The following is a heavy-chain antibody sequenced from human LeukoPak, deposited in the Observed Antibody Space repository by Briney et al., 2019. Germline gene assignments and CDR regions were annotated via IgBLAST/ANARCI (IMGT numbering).Heavy chain of an antibody. CDR2: INPNSGGT. Sequence: ASVTVSRKASGYTFTGYYMHWVRQAAGQGLEWMGWINPNSGGTNYAQKFQGWVTMTRDTSISTAYMELSRLRSDDTAVYYCARSVPYGSGTGGGSYWFDPWGQGTLVTVSS. J-gene: IGHJ5*02. CDR1: GYTFTGYY. CDR3: ARSVPYGSGTGGGSYWFDP. D-gene: IGHD3-10*01. V-gene: IGHV1-2*04.